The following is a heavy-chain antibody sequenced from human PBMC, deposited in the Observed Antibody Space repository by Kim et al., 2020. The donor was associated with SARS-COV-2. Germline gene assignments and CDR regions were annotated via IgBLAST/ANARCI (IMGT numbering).Heavy chain of an antibody. J-gene: IGHJ4*02. CDR3: ARDVSGWSFDY. D-gene: IGHD6-19*01. Sequence: YATPLKGRFTSPRDHCKNTLYLQMNNLRADDTAVYYCARDVSGWSFDYWGQGTPVIVSS. V-gene: IGHV3-53*01.